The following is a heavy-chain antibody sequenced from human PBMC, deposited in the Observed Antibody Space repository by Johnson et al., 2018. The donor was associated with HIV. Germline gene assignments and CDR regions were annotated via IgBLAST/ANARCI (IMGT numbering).Heavy chain of an antibody. Sequence: VQLVESGGGLVQPGGSLRLSCAASGFTFSSYDMHWVRQATGKGLEWVSAIGTAGDTYYPGSVKGRFTISRDNAKNSLYLQMNSLRAEDTAVYYCARGGAYCGGDCNAFDIWGQGTMVTVSS. CDR1: GFTFSSYD. V-gene: IGHV3-13*01. CDR2: IGTAGDT. D-gene: IGHD2-21*02. J-gene: IGHJ3*02. CDR3: ARGGAYCGGDCNAFDI.